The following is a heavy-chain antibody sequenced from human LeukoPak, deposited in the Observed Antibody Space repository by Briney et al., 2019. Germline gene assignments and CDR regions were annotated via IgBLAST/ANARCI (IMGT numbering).Heavy chain of an antibody. CDR2: INPNSGGT. D-gene: IGHD2-15*01. CDR3: ARDAYSLSWFDP. V-gene: IGHV1-2*02. CDR1: GYTFTGYY. Sequence: ASVKVSCKASGYTFTGYYMHWVRQAPGQGLEWMGWINPNSGGTNYAQKFQGRVTMTRDTSISTAYMELSRLRSDDTAVYYCARDAYSLSWFDPWGQGTLVTVSS. J-gene: IGHJ5*02.